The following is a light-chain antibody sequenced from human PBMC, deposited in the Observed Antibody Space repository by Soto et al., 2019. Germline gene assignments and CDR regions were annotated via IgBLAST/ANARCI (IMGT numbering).Light chain of an antibody. CDR1: GSDVGTYDY. CDR2: EVT. CDR3: SSYSSSSPHVL. Sequence: QSVLSQPASVSGSPGQSITISCTGTGSDVGTYDYVSWYQQHPGKAPKLMISEVTNRPSGVSNRFSGSKSGNTASLTISGPQAGAEADYYCSSYSSSSPHVLFGGGTKLTVL. V-gene: IGLV2-14*01. J-gene: IGLJ2*01.